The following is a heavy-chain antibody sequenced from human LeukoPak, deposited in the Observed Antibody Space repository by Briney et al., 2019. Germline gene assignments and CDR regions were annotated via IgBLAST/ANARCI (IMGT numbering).Heavy chain of an antibody. D-gene: IGHD5-24*01. CDR2: IIPILGIA. V-gene: IGHV1-69*02. CDR3: AMRWLQLGRGTDV. J-gene: IGHJ6*02. CDR1: GGTFSSYT. Sequence: SVKVSCKASGGTFSSYTISWVRQAPGQGLEWMGRIIPILGIANYAQKFQGRVTITADKSTSTAYMELSSLRSEDTAVYYSAMRWLQLGRGTDVWGQGTTVTVSS.